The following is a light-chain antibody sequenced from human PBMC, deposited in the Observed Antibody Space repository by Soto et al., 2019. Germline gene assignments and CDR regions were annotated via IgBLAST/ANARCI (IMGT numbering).Light chain of an antibody. V-gene: IGKV1-39*01. J-gene: IGKJ4*01. CDR2: AAS. CDR3: QQSYSTP. CDR1: QSISSY. Sequence: DIPMTQSPSSLSASVGDRVTITCRASQSISSYLNWYQQKPGKAPKLLIYAASSLQSGVPSRFSGSGSGTDFTLTIRSLQPAHFATYYCQQSYSTPLGGGTKVEIK.